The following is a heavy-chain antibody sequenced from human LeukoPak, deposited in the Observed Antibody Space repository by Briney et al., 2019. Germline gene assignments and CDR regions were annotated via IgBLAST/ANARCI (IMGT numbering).Heavy chain of an antibody. Sequence: GGSLGLSCAASGFTFSSYGMHWVRQAPGKGLEWVAFKRYDGSATYYADSVKGRFTISRDNSKNTLYLQMNSLRAEDTAVYYCARDVRPHGGFDYWGQGTLVTVSS. CDR2: KRYDGSAT. CDR3: ARDVRPHGGFDY. V-gene: IGHV3-30*02. D-gene: IGHD3-16*01. J-gene: IGHJ4*02. CDR1: GFTFSSYG.